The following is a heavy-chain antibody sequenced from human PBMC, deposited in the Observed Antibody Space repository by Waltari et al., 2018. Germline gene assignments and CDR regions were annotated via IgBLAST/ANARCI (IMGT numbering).Heavy chain of an antibody. J-gene: IGHJ5*02. D-gene: IGHD3-3*01. Sequence: QVQLVQSGSEVKKPGSSVKVSCKTPGGTFSSYAISGVRQAPGQGLEWMGRIIPVFGTPNHAQKFQGRLTITADELTTTVYMELSSLRSEDTAIYYCAKEGAFGVTTGPGWFDPWGQGTRVTVSS. V-gene: IGHV1-69*18. CDR1: GGTFSSYA. CDR2: IIPVFGTP. CDR3: AKEGAFGVTTGPGWFDP.